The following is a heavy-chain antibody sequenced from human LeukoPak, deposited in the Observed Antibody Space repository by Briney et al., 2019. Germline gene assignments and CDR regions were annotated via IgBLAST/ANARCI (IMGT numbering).Heavy chain of an antibody. Sequence: PSETLSLTCTVSGGFIPSHYWSWIRQTPGKGLEWIGYIYSNEDTSYNPSLESRVTISEDMSKNQFSLKVSSVTPADTAVYYCARQTQYNGNHFFDYWGQGILVTVSS. V-gene: IGHV4-4*09. CDR1: GGFIPSHY. D-gene: IGHD1-14*01. CDR3: ARQTQYNGNHFFDY. CDR2: IYSNEDT. J-gene: IGHJ4*02.